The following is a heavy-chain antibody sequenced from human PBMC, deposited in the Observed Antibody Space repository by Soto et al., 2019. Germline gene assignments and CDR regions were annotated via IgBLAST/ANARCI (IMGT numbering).Heavy chain of an antibody. D-gene: IGHD2-21*01. J-gene: IGHJ4*02. V-gene: IGHV1-69*12. CDR3: AKTPPRTSAPAYYFDS. CDR2: IVPIYAAT. Sequence: QVQLVQSGAAVKKPGSSVKVSCKPSGDTFSSSSISWVRQAPGQGPEWMGGIVPIYAATNYAQNFQGRVTFTADESTSTAYMELRSLRSEDTAVYYCAKTPPRTSAPAYYFDSWGQGTLVTVS. CDR1: GDTFSSSS.